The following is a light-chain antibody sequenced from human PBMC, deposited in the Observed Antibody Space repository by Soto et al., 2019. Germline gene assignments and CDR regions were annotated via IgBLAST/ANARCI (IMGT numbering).Light chain of an antibody. CDR3: QQYNSHWT. CDR2: KAS. J-gene: IGKJ1*01. CDR1: QSISSW. V-gene: IGKV1-5*03. Sequence: DIQRNQSCSTLSASVGDSVTITCRASQSISSWLAWYQQKPGKAPKVLIYKASSLESGVPSRFSGSGSGTEFPLTISSMTPDDFATYDCQQYNSHWTFGQGTKVDIK.